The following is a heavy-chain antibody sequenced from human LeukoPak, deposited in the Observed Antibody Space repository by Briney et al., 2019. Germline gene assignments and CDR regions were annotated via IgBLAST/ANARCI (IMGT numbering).Heavy chain of an antibody. V-gene: IGHV1-2*02. CDR3: ARDPRRHSYGYDY. J-gene: IGHJ4*02. D-gene: IGHD5-18*01. CDR1: GYTFTGYY. Sequence: ASVKVSCKASGYTFTGYYMHWVRQAPGQGLEWMGWINPNSGGTNYAQKFQGRATMTRDTSISTAYMELSRLRSDDTAVYYCARDPRRHSYGYDYWGQGTLVTVSS. CDR2: INPNSGGT.